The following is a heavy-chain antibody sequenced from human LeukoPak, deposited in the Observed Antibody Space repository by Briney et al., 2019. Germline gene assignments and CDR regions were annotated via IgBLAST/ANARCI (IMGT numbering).Heavy chain of an antibody. CDR2: IYYSGSST. V-gene: IGHV4-59*01. CDR1: GASMSGFF. Sequence: SETLSLTCTVSGASMSGFFWTWIRQPPGRALEWIGSIYYSGSSTKYNPSLKSRVTISVDTSKSQFSLNLNSATAADTAVYYCAVGGGSSYYFDYWGQGTLVTVSS. CDR3: AVGGGSSYYFDY. D-gene: IGHD3-16*01. J-gene: IGHJ4*02.